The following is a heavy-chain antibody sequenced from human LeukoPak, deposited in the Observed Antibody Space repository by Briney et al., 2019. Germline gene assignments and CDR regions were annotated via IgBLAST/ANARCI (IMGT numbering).Heavy chain of an antibody. D-gene: IGHD2-2*01. J-gene: IGHJ6*03. CDR1: GGPISRYY. CDR2: SYIGGNT. CDR3: AREGEIPYSYYYMDV. Sequence: PSETLSLTCSVSGGPISRYYWSWVRQPAGKGLEWIGRSYIGGNTNYNPSLKSRVPVSIDTSKNQLSLKVTSVTAADTAVYYCAREGEIPYSYYYMDVWGKGTTVTVSS. V-gene: IGHV4-4*07.